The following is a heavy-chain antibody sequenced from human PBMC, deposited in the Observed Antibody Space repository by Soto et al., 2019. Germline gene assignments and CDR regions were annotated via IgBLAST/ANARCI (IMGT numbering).Heavy chain of an antibody. V-gene: IGHV4-30-4*01. CDR3: ARQHYYDSSGYYTWN. CDR2: IYYSGST. D-gene: IGHD3-22*01. CDR1: GGSISSGDYY. Sequence: SETLSLTCTVSGGSISSGDYYWSWIRQPPGKGLEWIGYIYYSGSTYYTPSLKNRVTISADTSNNQFSLRLNSVTAADTAVYYCARQHYYDSSGYYTWNWGQGTLVTVSS. J-gene: IGHJ4*02.